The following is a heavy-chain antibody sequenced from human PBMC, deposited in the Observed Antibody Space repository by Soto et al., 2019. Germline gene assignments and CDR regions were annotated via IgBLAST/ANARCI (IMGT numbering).Heavy chain of an antibody. J-gene: IGHJ4*02. Sequence: QITLKESGPPLVKPTQTLTLTCTFSGFSLSTNGEGVGWIRQPPGKALEWLALIYWNGNQRYSSSLESRLTITKDTSRNQVVLTMTNMDPVDTATYYCAHRRGFGEFLFSRGQGTLVTVSS. V-gene: IGHV2-5*01. CDR1: GFSLSTNGEG. CDR2: IYWNGNQ. D-gene: IGHD3-10*01. CDR3: AHRRGFGEFLFS.